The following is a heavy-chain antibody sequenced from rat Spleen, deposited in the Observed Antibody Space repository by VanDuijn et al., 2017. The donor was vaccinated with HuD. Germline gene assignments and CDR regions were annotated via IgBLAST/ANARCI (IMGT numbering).Heavy chain of an antibody. CDR2: IWGDGST. J-gene: IGHJ2*01. Sequence: QVQLKESGPGLVQPSQTLSLTCTVSGFSLTINSVHWLRQPPGKGLEWMGGIWGDGSTSYNSVLKSRLGISRDTSERHVFVEMIILQTDDTAIYICTRGLGDYWGQGVMVTVSS. D-gene: IGHD5-1*01. CDR1: GFSLTINS. CDR3: TRGLGDY. V-gene: IGHV2-1*01.